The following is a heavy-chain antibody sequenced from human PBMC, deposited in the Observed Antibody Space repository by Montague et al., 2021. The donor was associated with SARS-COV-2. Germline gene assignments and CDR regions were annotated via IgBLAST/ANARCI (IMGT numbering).Heavy chain of an antibody. CDR1: GGSIRNSDYS. D-gene: IGHD2-15*01. CDR2: IYNGGTT. CDR3: ATRTRYPQNDFGF. V-gene: IGHV4-39*01. J-gene: IGHJ4*02. Sequence: SETLSLTCTVSGGSIRNSDYSWGWVRQPPGKGLEWIGNIYNGGTTFYNPSLKSRVTIFVDTSKNQFSLKLSSVTAADTAVYYCATRTRYPQNDFGFWGQGTLVTVS.